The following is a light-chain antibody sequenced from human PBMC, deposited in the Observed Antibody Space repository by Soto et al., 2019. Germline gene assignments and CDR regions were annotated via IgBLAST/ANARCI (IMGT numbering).Light chain of an antibody. V-gene: IGLV2-14*01. CDR3: TSYTSSSTWV. CDR2: EVS. J-gene: IGLJ3*02. CDR1: SSDIGGYNY. Sequence: QSVLTQPASVSGSPGQSITISCTGTSSDIGGYNYVSWYQHHPGKAPKLMIYEVSNRPSGVSNRFSGSKSVNTASLTISGLQAEDEADYYCTSYTSSSTWVFGGGTKLTVL.